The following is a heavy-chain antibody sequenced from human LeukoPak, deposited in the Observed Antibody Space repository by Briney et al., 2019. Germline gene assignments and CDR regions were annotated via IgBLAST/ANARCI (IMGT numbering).Heavy chain of an antibody. CDR1: GASITSSSYD. V-gene: IGHV4-39*01. CDR2: IYYSGST. Sequence: PSETLSLTCTVAGASITSSSYDWGRIRQPPGKGLEWMGRIYYSGSTYYNPSLKSRVTISVDTSKNQFSLKLNSVTAAETAVYFCARHKRAAGGTGFEYWGQGTLVTVSS. D-gene: IGHD6-13*01. CDR3: ARHKRAAGGTGFEY. J-gene: IGHJ4*02.